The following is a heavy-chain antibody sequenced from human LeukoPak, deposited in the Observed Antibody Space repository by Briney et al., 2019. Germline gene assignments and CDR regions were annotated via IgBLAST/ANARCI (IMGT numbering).Heavy chain of an antibody. D-gene: IGHD1-14*01. J-gene: IGHJ5*02. Sequence: GGSLRLSCAASGFTFSSYSMNWVRQAPGKGLEWVSSISSSSSYIYYADSVKGRFTISRDNAKNSLNLQMNSLRAEDTAVYYCASEGTGYSITWGQGTLVTVSS. CDR1: GFTFSSYS. CDR2: ISSSSSYI. V-gene: IGHV3-21*01. CDR3: ASEGTGYSIT.